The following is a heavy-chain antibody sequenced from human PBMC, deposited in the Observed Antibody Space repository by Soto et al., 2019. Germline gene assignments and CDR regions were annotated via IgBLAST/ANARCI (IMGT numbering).Heavy chain of an antibody. J-gene: IGHJ4*02. V-gene: IGHV4-34*01. CDR2: INPTGST. Sequence: SETLSLTCAVYGAPFSGYYWTWIRQPPGKGLEWIGEINPTGSTKYNPSLKSRVTISLDTAKNQFSLSLRSVTAADTAVYYCARGREIFGAVTPFEYWGQGTQVTVSS. D-gene: IGHD3-3*01. CDR3: ARGREIFGAVTPFEY. CDR1: GAPFSGYY.